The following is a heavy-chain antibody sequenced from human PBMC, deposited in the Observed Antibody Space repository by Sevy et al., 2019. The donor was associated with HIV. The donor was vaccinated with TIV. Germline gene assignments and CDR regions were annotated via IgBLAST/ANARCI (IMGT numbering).Heavy chain of an antibody. CDR1: GGSFSGYY. CDR3: ARHCGSTSCSHAFDI. Sequence: SETLSLTCAVYGGSFSGYYWSWIRQPPGKGLEWIGEINHSGSTNYNPSFKSRVSISLDTSKNQFSLKLGSVTAADTAVYYCARHCGSTSCSHAFDIWGQGTMVTVSS. J-gene: IGHJ3*02. CDR2: INHSGST. D-gene: IGHD2-2*01. V-gene: IGHV4-34*01.